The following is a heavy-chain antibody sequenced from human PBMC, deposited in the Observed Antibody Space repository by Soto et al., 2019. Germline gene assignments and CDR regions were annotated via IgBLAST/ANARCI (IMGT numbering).Heavy chain of an antibody. Sequence: SVKVSCKASGGTFSSYAISWVRQAPGQGLEWMGGIIPIFGTANYAQKFQGRVTITADESTSTAYMELSSLRSEDTAVYYCARGRYCSSTSCQVFDYWGQGTLVTVSS. D-gene: IGHD2-2*01. CDR3: ARGRYCSSTSCQVFDY. V-gene: IGHV1-69*13. J-gene: IGHJ4*02. CDR2: IIPIFGTA. CDR1: GGTFSSYA.